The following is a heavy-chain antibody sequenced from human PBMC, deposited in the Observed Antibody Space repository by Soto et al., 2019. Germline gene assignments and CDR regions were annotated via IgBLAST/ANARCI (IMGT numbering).Heavy chain of an antibody. J-gene: IGHJ5*02. CDR3: ARARYSTSHNWFDP. V-gene: IGHV1-8*01. Sequence: QVQLVQSGAEVKEPGASVKVSCKASGYTFSSYDINWVRQATGQGLEWMGWMNPNSGNTGSAQNFQGRVTMTTNTSISTAYMELSSLRSEDTAVYYCARARYSTSHNWFDPWGQGTLVTVSS. D-gene: IGHD6-6*01. CDR2: MNPNSGNT. CDR1: GYTFSSYD.